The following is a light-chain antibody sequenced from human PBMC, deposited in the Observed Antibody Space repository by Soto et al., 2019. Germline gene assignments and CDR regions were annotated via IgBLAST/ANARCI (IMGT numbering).Light chain of an antibody. CDR3: QQRSNWPPLD. V-gene: IGKV3-11*01. Sequence: EIVLTQSPATLSLSPGERATLSCRASQSVSSYLAWYQQKPGQAPRLLIYDASNRATGIPARFSGSGSGTDFTLTIRSLEPEDFAVYYRQQRSNWPPLDFGQGTRLENK. CDR2: DAS. CDR1: QSVSSY. J-gene: IGKJ5*01.